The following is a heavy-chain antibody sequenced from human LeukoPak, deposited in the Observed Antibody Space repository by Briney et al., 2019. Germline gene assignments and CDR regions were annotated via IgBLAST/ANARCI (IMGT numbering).Heavy chain of an antibody. CDR3: ARDFVWFGDDAFDI. V-gene: IGHV1-69*01. J-gene: IGHJ3*02. CDR1: GGTFSSYA. Sequence: SVKVSCKASGGTFSSYAIGWVRQAPGQGLEWMGGIIPIFGTANYAQKFQGRVTITADESTSTAYMELSRLRSDDTAVYYCARDFVWFGDDAFDIWGQGTMVTVSS. D-gene: IGHD3-10*01. CDR2: IIPIFGTA.